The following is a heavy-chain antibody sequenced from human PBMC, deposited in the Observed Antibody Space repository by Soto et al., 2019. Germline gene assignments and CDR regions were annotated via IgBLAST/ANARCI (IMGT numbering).Heavy chain of an antibody. Sequence: PSETLSLTCTVSGGSMSPNYWSWIRQPPGKGLEWIGYMYYSGSTNYNPSLKSRVTISVDTSKNQFSLKLSSVTAADTAVYYCARYDFWSGYYEGWFDPWGQGTLVTVSS. CDR3: ARYDFWSGYYEGWFDP. J-gene: IGHJ5*02. CDR2: MYYSGST. CDR1: GGSMSPNY. V-gene: IGHV4-59*01. D-gene: IGHD3-3*01.